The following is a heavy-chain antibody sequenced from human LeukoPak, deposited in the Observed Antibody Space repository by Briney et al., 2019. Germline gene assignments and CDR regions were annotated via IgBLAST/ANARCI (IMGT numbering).Heavy chain of an antibody. CDR1: GGSISSGGYY. CDR2: IYDSGST. CDR3: AGGATRFDI. V-gene: IGHV4-61*03. J-gene: IGHJ3*02. D-gene: IGHD1-26*01. Sequence: PSETLSLTCTISGGSISSGGYYWSWIRQPPGKGLEWIGYIYDSGSTNYNPSLTSRVTISVDTSKNHFSLKLTSVTAADTAVCYCAGGATRFDIWGQGTTVTVSS.